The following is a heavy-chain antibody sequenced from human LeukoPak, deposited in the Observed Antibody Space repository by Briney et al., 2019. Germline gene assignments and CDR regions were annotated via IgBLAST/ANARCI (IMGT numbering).Heavy chain of an antibody. CDR2: ISGSGGST. V-gene: IGHV3-23*01. CDR3: ARDDTNYGDFRFSY. CDR1: GFTFSSYG. D-gene: IGHD4-17*01. J-gene: IGHJ4*02. Sequence: GGTLRLSCAASGFTFSSYGMSWVRQAPGKGLEWVSAISGSGGSTYYADSVKGRFTISRDNSKNTLYLQMNSLRADDTAVYYCARDDTNYGDFRFSYWGQGTLVTVSS.